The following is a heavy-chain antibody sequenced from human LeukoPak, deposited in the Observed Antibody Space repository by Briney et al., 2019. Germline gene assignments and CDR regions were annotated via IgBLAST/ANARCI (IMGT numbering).Heavy chain of an antibody. CDR1: GFTFNDYY. D-gene: IGHD5-24*01. J-gene: IGHJ3*02. CDR3: AGNRDGYNFAFDI. CDR2: ISGGGSYT. Sequence: GGSLRLSCAASGFTFNDYYMSWIRQAPGKGLGWVSYISGGGSYTNYADSVKGRFTISRDNDKKSLYLQRNSLRADDTALYYCAGNRDGYNFAFDIWGQGTMVTVSS. V-gene: IGHV3-11*03.